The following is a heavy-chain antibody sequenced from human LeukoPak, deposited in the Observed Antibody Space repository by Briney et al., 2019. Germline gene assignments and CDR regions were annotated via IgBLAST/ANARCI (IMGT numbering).Heavy chain of an antibody. CDR2: IYYSGST. J-gene: IGHJ4*02. V-gene: IGHV4-59*01. D-gene: IGHD6-13*01. Sequence: SETLSLTCTVSGGSISSYYRSWIRQPPGKGLEWIGYIYYSGSTNYNPSLKSRVTISVDTSKNQFSLKLSSVTAADTAVYYCARDTAGSWYGGFDYWGQGTLVTVSS. CDR1: GGSISSYY. CDR3: ARDTAGSWYGGFDY.